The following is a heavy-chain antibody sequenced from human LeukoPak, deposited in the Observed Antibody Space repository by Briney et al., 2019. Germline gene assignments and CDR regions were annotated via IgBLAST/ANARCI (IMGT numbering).Heavy chain of an antibody. CDR3: ARQVTSCSSTSCYHFDY. V-gene: IGHV4-39*01. D-gene: IGHD2-2*01. CDR1: GGSISSSSYS. Sequence: SETLSLTCTVSGGSISSSSYSWGWIRQPPGKGLEWIGSIYYSGSTYYNPSLKSRVTISVDTSKNQFSLKLSSVTAADTAVYYCARQVTSCSSTSCYHFDYWGQGTLVTVSS. J-gene: IGHJ4*02. CDR2: IYYSGST.